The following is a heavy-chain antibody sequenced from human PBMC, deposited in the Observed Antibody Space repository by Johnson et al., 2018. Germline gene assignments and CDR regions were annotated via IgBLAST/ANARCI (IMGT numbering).Heavy chain of an antibody. CDR3: ATGHYPDGSTYSQH. D-gene: IGHD3-10*01. Sequence: VQLQESGGGLVQPGGSLRLSCAVSGFTFNRYWMHWVRQVPGKGLMWVSRINEDGRITTYADSVKGRFTISRDNAESTLYLQMSGLRAEDTAVYYCATGHYPDGSTYSQHWGQGTLVTVSS. J-gene: IGHJ1*01. CDR2: INEDGRIT. CDR1: GFTFNRYW. V-gene: IGHV3-74*01.